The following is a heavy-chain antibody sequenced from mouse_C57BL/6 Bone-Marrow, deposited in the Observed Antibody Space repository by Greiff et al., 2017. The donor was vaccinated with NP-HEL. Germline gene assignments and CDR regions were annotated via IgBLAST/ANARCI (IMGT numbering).Heavy chain of an antibody. V-gene: IGHV5-6*01. D-gene: IGHD2-4*01. CDR2: ISSGGSYT. CDR1: GFTFSSYG. Sequence: VQLKESGGDLVKPGGSLKLSCAASGFTFSSYGMSWVRQTPDKRLEWVATISSGGSYTYYPDSVKGRFTISRDNATNTLYLQRSSLKSEDTAMYYCASRRDYDGTLFAYWGQGTLVTVSA. CDR3: ASRRDYDGTLFAY. J-gene: IGHJ3*01.